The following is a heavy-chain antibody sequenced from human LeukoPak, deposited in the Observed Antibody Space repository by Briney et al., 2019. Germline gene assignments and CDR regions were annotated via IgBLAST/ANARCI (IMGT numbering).Heavy chain of an antibody. D-gene: IGHD3-9*01. J-gene: IGHJ3*02. Sequence: SGTLSLTCAVSGGSISSSNWWSWVRQPPGKGLEWIGEIYHSGSTNYNPSLKSRVTISVDKSKNQFSLKLSSVTAADTAVYYCARGRGYYDILPRSDAFDIWGQGTMVTVSS. CDR1: GGSISSSNW. V-gene: IGHV4-4*02. CDR3: ARGRGYYDILPRSDAFDI. CDR2: IYHSGST.